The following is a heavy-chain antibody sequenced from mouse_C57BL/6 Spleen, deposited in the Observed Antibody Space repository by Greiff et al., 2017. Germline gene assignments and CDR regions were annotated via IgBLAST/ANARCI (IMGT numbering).Heavy chain of an antibody. CDR1: GYTFTDYN. J-gene: IGHJ4*01. V-gene: IGHV1-18*01. CDR3: ARSSYDGYYGAMDY. D-gene: IGHD2-3*01. Sequence: VQLQQSGPELVKPGASVKIPCKASGYTFTDYNMDWVKQSHGKSLEWIGDINPNNGGTIYNQKFKGKATLTVDKSSSTAYMELRSLTSENTAVYYCARSSYDGYYGAMDYWGQGTSVTVSS. CDR2: INPNNGGT.